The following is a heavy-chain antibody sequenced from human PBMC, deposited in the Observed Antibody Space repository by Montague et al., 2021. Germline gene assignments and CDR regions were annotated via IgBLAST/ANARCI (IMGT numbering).Heavy chain of an antibody. J-gene: IGHJ4*02. V-gene: IGHV3-23*03. CDR3: AREPVTAAGAVDY. CDR2: IFSGGSNT. CDR1: GFTFNMHA. Sequence: SLRLSCAASGFTFNMHAMSWVRQAPGKGLEWVSVIFSGGSNTNYADSVMGRFTISRDNSKNALYLQMNGLREEDTAVYYCAREPVTAAGAVDYWGPGTLVIVSS. D-gene: IGHD2-2*01.